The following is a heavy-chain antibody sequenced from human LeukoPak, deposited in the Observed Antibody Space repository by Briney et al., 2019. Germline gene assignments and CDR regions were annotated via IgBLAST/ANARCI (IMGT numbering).Heavy chain of an antibody. CDR3: ATAFCGGDCYPDY. D-gene: IGHD2-21*02. CDR1: GGSVSSGSYY. V-gene: IGHV4-61*01. Sequence: PSETLSLTCTVSGGSVSSGSYYWSWIRQPSGKGLEWIGYIYYSGSTNYNPSLKSRVTISVDTSKNQFSLKLSSVTAADTAVYYCATAFCGGDCYPDYWGQGTLVTVSS. J-gene: IGHJ4*02. CDR2: IYYSGST.